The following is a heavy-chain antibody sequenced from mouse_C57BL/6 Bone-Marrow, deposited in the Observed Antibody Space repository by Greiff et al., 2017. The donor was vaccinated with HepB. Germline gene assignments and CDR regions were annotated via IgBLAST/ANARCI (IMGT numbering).Heavy chain of an antibody. J-gene: IGHJ2*01. V-gene: IGHV1-19*01. Sequence: VQLQQSGPVLVKPGASVKMSCKASGYTFTDYYMNWVKQSHGKSLEWIGVINPYNGGTSYNQKFKGKATLTVDKSSSTAYMELNSLTSEDSAVYYCARAYYSNYHPYYFDYWGQGTTLTVSS. CDR1: GYTFTDYY. CDR2: INPYNGGT. D-gene: IGHD2-5*01. CDR3: ARAYYSNYHPYYFDY.